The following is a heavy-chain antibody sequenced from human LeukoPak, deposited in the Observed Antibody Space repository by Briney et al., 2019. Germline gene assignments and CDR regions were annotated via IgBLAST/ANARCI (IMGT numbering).Heavy chain of an antibody. CDR1: GYTFTSYA. V-gene: IGHV1-69*13. Sequence: SVKVSCKASGYTFTSYAMNWVRQAPGQGLEWMGGIIPIFDTANYAQKFQGRVTITADESTSTAYMELSSLRSEDTAVYYCAKQLGYCSDGSCYFPYWGQGTLVTVSS. CDR3: AKQLGYCSDGSCYFPY. J-gene: IGHJ4*02. CDR2: IIPIFDTA. D-gene: IGHD2-15*01.